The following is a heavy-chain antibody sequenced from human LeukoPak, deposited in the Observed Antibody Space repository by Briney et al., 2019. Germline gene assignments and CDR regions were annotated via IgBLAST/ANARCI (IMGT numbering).Heavy chain of an antibody. CDR1: GFTFSGYI. CDR3: AGAGGYSSGWSRFDY. Sequence: GGSLRLSCAASGFTFSGYIMNWVRQAPGKGLEWLSYISSSSSTIYYADSVKGRFTISRDNAKNSLYLQMSSLRAEDTAVYYCAGAGGYSSGWSRFDYWGQGALVTVSS. J-gene: IGHJ4*02. D-gene: IGHD6-19*01. CDR2: ISSSSSTI. V-gene: IGHV3-48*01.